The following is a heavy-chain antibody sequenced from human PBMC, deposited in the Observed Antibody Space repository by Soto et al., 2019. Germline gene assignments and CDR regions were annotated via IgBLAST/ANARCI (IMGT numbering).Heavy chain of an antibody. V-gene: IGHV2-5*02. J-gene: IGHJ4*02. CDR3: AHSRTRNSDWDSGCFDY. D-gene: IGHD6-19*01. CDR1: GFSLSTSGVG. Sequence: QITLKESGPTLVEPTQTLTLTCTFSGFSLSTSGVGVGWVRQPPGKALECLALIYWDDDKRYTPSLRSRLTITNDTSKSQVVLTMTNMDPVDTATYYCAHSRTRNSDWDSGCFDYWGQGTLVAVSS. CDR2: IYWDDDK.